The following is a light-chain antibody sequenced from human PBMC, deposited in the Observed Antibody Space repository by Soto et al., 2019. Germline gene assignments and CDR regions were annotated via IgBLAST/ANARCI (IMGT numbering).Light chain of an antibody. CDR2: ATS. J-gene: IGKJ2*01. CDR3: QQYSSPPRYT. Sequence: EIVLTQSPGTLSLSPGERATLSCRASQRVDSRFLAWYQQKPGQSPRLLISATSSRAAGVPDRFSGSGSGTDFTLTISRLEPEDFAVYYCQQYSSPPRYTFGQGTKLEIK. CDR1: QRVDSRF. V-gene: IGKV3-20*01.